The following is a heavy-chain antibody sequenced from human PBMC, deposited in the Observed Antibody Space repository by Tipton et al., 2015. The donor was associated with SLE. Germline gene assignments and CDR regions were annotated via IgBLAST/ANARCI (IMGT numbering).Heavy chain of an antibody. V-gene: IGHV4-38-2*01. CDR3: ARGIAATGAYYFDY. CDR2: IYHSGST. CDR1: GYSISSGYY. J-gene: IGHJ4*02. Sequence: TLSLTCAVSGYSISSGYYWGWIRQPPGKGLEWIGSIYHSGSTHYNPSLKSRVTISVDTSKNQFSLKLSSVTAADTAVYYCARGIAATGAYYFDYWGQGTLVTVSS. D-gene: IGHD6-13*01.